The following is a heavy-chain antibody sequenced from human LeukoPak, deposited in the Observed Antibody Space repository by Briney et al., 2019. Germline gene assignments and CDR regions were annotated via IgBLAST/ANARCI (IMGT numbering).Heavy chain of an antibody. J-gene: IGHJ3*02. Sequence: KASETLSLTCTVSGGSISSYYWSWIRQPPGKGLEWIGYIYYSGSTNYNPSLKSRVTISVDTPKNQFSLKLSSVTAADTAVYYCARVGDYYGSGNTDAFDIWGQGTMVTVSS. CDR3: ARVGDYYGSGNTDAFDI. D-gene: IGHD3-10*01. V-gene: IGHV4-59*01. CDR2: IYYSGST. CDR1: GGSISSYY.